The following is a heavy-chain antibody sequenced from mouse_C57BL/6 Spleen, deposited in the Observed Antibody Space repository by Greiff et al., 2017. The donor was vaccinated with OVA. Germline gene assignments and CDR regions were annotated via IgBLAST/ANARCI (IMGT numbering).Heavy chain of an antibody. D-gene: IGHD2-3*01. CDR2: INYDGSST. CDR1: GFTFSDYY. CDR3: ARDYDGYTWYFDV. Sequence: EVQLVEPEGGLVQPGSSMKLSCTASGFTFSDYYMAWVRQVPEKGLEWVANINYDGSSTYYLDSLKSRFIISRDNAKNILYLQMSSLKSEDTATYYCARDYDGYTWYFDVWGTGTTVTVSS. J-gene: IGHJ1*03. V-gene: IGHV5-16*01.